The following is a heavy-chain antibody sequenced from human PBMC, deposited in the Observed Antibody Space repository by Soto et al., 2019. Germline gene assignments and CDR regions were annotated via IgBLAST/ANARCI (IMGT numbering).Heavy chain of an antibody. D-gene: IGHD3-9*01. Sequence: EVQLLESGGGLVQPGGSLRLSCAASGFTCSNYAMIWVRQAPGKGLEWLSSISGRGGNTYYADSVQGRLTISRYNSKNILYLRMDRLRPDDTAIYYCAKGSSDATGYPTLPRVIDFWGQGTLVTVAS. J-gene: IGHJ4*02. CDR1: GFTCSNYA. V-gene: IGHV3-23*01. CDR3: AKGSSDATGYPTLPRVIDF. CDR2: ISGRGGNT.